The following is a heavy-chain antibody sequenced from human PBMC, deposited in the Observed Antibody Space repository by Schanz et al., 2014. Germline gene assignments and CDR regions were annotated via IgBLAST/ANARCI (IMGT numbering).Heavy chain of an antibody. J-gene: IGHJ4*02. V-gene: IGHV3-30*04. CDR2: ISYDGSNK. Sequence: QVQLVESGGGVVQPGGSLSLSCAASGFTFSNYIMHWVRQAPGKGLDWVATISYDGSNKYYGDSVKGRFTISRDNSKNTLYLQMNSLRVEDTALYYCARDRSNNFDYWGQGTLVTVSS. CDR3: ARDRSNNFDY. CDR1: GFTFSNYI. D-gene: IGHD2-2*01.